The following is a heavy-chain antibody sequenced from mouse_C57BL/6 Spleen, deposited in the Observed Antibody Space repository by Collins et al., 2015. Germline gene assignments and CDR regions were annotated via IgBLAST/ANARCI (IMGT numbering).Heavy chain of an antibody. Sequence: IHWVKQRSGQGLEWIGWFYPGSGSIKYNEKFKDKATLTADKSSSTVYMELSRLTSEDSAVYFCARHEVSYWYFDVWGTGTTVTVSS. V-gene: IGHV1-62-2*01. CDR2: FYPGSGSI. CDR3: ARHEVSYWYFDV. J-gene: IGHJ1*03.